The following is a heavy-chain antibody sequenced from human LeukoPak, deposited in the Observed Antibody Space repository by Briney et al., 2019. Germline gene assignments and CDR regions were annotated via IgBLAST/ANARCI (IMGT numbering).Heavy chain of an antibody. J-gene: IGHJ5*02. CDR1: GGSISSGGYY. D-gene: IGHD2-2*01. V-gene: IGHV4-31*03. CDR3: ARVDSQRDIVVVPAAEPNLRGWFDP. Sequence: SETLSLTCTVSGGSISSGGYYWSWIRQHPGKGLEWIGYIYYSGSTYYNPSLKSRVTISVDTSKNQFSLKLSSVTAADTAVYYCARVDSQRDIVVVPAAEPNLRGWFDPWGQGTLVTVSS. CDR2: IYYSGST.